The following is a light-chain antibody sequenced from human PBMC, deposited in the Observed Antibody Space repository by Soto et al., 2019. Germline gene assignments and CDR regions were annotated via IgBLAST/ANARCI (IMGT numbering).Light chain of an antibody. CDR3: QQYSSYYTYT. CDR2: KAS. J-gene: IGKJ2*01. V-gene: IGKV1-5*03. CDR1: QSISSW. Sequence: DIQMTQSPSTLSASVGDRVTITCPASQSISSWLAWYQQKPEKAPKLLIYKASSLQSAVPSRFSGSGSGTDFPLTSSSLQPDDFATYYYQQYSSYYTYTFGQGTKLEIK.